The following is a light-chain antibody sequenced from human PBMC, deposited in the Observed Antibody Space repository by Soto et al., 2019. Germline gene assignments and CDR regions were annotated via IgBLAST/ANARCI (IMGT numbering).Light chain of an antibody. Sequence: EIVLTQSPATLSLSPGEGATLSCMASQSVTSSLDWYQQKPGQAPRLLIYGASNRATGISARFSASGSGTDFTLTISTLEPEDFAVDYCQQHSNWPYTFGQGTKLEIK. J-gene: IGKJ2*01. CDR1: QSVTSS. CDR3: QQHSNWPYT. CDR2: GAS. V-gene: IGKV3-11*01.